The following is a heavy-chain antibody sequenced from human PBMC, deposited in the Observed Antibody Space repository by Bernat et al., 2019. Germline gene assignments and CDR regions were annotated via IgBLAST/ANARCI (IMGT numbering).Heavy chain of an antibody. Sequence: EVQLVESGGGLVQPGGSLGLSCAASGFTFSSYWMSWVRQAPGKGLAWVSNIKQDGSGKYYVDSVKGRFTISRDNAKNSLYLQMNSLRAEDTAVYYCARGRWAAAGNDFDYWGQGTLVTVSS. J-gene: IGHJ4*02. CDR1: GFTFSSYW. CDR2: IKQDGSGK. CDR3: ARGRWAAAGNDFDY. V-gene: IGHV3-7*03. D-gene: IGHD6-13*01.